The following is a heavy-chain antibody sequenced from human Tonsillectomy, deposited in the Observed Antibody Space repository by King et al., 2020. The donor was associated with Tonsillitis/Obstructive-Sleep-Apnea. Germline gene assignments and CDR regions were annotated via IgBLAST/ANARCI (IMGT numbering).Heavy chain of an antibody. D-gene: IGHD3-22*01. V-gene: IGHV1-18*01. CDR1: GYTFSNYG. Sequence: QLVQSGAEVKKPGASVKVSCKASGYTFSNYGISWVRQAPGQGLEWMGWISPYNGDTNYAQKLQGRVTMTTGTSTSTAYMELRSLRSDDTAVYFCARESMSHYYDSSAYYTFAYWGQGTLVTVSS. CDR3: ARESMSHYYDSSAYYTFAY. J-gene: IGHJ4*02. CDR2: ISPYNGDT.